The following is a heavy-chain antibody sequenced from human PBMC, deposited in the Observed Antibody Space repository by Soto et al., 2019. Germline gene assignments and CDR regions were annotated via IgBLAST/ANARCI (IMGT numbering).Heavy chain of an antibody. J-gene: IGHJ6*02. D-gene: IGHD3-10*01. CDR1: GFTFSSYA. V-gene: IGHV3-30-3*01. Sequence: GGSLRLSCAASGFTFSSYAMHWVRQAPGKGLEWVAVISYDGSNKYYADSVKGRFTIFRDNSKNTLYLQMNSLRAEDTAVYYCARDLSGGWFGELLQNYYYYGMDVWGQGTTVTVSS. CDR3: ARDLSGGWFGELLQNYYYYGMDV. CDR2: ISYDGSNK.